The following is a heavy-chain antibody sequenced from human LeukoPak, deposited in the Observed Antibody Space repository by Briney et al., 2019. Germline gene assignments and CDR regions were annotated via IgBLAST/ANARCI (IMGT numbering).Heavy chain of an antibody. CDR1: GDSVSSNSAA. CDR3: AREYYYGSGNVRLNWFDP. D-gene: IGHD3-10*01. V-gene: IGHV6-1*01. Sequence: SQTLSLTCAISGDSVSSNSAAWNWIRQSPSRGLEWLGRTYYRSKWYNDYAVSVKSRITINPDTSKNQFSLQLNSVTPEDTAVYYCAREYYYGSGNVRLNWFDPWGQGTLVTVSS. CDR2: TYYRSKWYN. J-gene: IGHJ5*02.